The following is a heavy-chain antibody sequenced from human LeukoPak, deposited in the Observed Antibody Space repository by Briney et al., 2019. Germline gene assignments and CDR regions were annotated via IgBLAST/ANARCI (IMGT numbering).Heavy chain of an antibody. D-gene: IGHD3-10*01. J-gene: IGHJ4*02. CDR2: IYTSGST. Sequence: PSETLSFTCTVSGGSISTYSWSWVRQPAGKGLEWIGRIYTSGSTDQNPSLKSRVTISVDTSKNQFSLKLSSVTAADTAVYYCAREVDDGSGSYCLDYWGQGTLVTVSS. CDR1: GGSISTYS. CDR3: AREVDDGSGSYCLDY. V-gene: IGHV4-4*07.